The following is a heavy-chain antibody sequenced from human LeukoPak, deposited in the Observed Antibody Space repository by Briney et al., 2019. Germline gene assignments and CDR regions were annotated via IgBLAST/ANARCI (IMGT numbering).Heavy chain of an antibody. CDR3: ARDLGQYYDTSDNWFDP. CDR1: GFTFSSYS. J-gene: IGHJ5*02. CDR2: ISSSSSYI. D-gene: IGHD3-22*01. Sequence: PGGSLRLSCAASGFTFSSYSMNWVRQAPGKGLEWVSSISSSSSYIYYADSVKGRFTISRDNAKNTLNLQMNSLRAEDTAVYYCARDLGQYYDTSDNWFDPWGQGTLVTVSS. V-gene: IGHV3-21*01.